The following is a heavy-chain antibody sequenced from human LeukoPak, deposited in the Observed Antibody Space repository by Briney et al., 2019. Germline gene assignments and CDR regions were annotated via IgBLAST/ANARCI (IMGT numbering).Heavy chain of an antibody. Sequence: SETLSLTCAVYGGSFSGYYWSWIRQPPGKGLEWIGEINHSGSTNYNPSLKSRVTISVDTSKNQFSLKLSSVTAADTAVYYCARWGPEYCSNTSCAYYFDYWGQGTLVTASS. J-gene: IGHJ4*02. CDR2: INHSGST. D-gene: IGHD2-2*01. CDR3: ARWGPEYCSNTSCAYYFDY. V-gene: IGHV4-34*01. CDR1: GGSFSGYY.